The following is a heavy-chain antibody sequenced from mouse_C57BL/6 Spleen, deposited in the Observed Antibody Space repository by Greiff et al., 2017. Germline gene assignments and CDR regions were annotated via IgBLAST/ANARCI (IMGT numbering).Heavy chain of an antibody. CDR1: GYTFTSYG. CDR2: IYPRSGNT. V-gene: IGHV1-81*01. Sequence: VQLQQSGAELARPGASVKLSCKASGYTFTSYGISWVKQRTGQGLEWIGEIYPRSGNTYYNEKFKGKATLTADKSSRTAYMELRSLTSEDSAVYFCARRYDYDEFAYWGQGTLVTVSA. J-gene: IGHJ3*01. D-gene: IGHD2-4*01. CDR3: ARRYDYDEFAY.